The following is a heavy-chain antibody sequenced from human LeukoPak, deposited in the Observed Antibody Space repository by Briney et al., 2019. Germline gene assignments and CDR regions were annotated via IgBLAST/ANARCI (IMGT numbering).Heavy chain of an antibody. V-gene: IGHV7-4-1*02. CDR2: IDTNTGSP. CDR1: GYTFTSCA. Sequence: ASVKVSCKASGYTFTSCAINWVRQAPGQGLEYMGWIDTNTGSPTFAQGFTGRYVFSLATSVSAAYLQISSLKAEDTAVYYCAIHLSDSSGYFSYWGQGALVTVSS. CDR3: AIHLSDSSGYFSY. D-gene: IGHD3-22*01. J-gene: IGHJ4*02.